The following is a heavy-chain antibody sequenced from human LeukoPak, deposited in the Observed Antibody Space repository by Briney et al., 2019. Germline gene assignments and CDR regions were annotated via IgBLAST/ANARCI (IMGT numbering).Heavy chain of an antibody. Sequence: GASVKVSCKASGYTFTSYDINWVRQAPGQGLEWMGWISTYSGNTNYVQKLQGRVTMTTDTSTSTAYMELRSLRSDDTAVYYCAREFDWREHLWFGEDYYGMDVWGQGTTVTVSS. J-gene: IGHJ6*02. CDR1: GYTFTSYD. CDR3: AREFDWREHLWFGEDYYGMDV. V-gene: IGHV1-18*01. D-gene: IGHD3-10*01. CDR2: ISTYSGNT.